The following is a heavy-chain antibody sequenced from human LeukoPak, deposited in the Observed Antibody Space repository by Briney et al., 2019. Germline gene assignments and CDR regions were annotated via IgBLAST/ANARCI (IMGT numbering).Heavy chain of an antibody. V-gene: IGHV3-43*02. CDR1: GFTFDDYA. CDR3: AKDTGRIAAAVNWFDP. Sequence: GSLRLSCAASGFTFDDYAMHWVRQAPGKGLEWVSLISGDGGSTYCADSVKGRFTISRDNSKNSLYLQMNSLRTEDTALYYCAKDTGRIAAAVNWFDPWGQGTLVTVSS. J-gene: IGHJ5*02. D-gene: IGHD6-13*01. CDR2: ISGDGGST.